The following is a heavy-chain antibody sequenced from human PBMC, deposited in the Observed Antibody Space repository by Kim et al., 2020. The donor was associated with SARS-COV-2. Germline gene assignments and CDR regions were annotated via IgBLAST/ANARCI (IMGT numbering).Heavy chain of an antibody. J-gene: IGHJ6*02. CDR1: GFTFSSYS. CDR3: ASLLVHQLLSVDYYYYYGMDV. D-gene: IGHD2-2*01. CDR2: ISSSSSYI. V-gene: IGHV3-21*01. Sequence: GGSLRLSCAASGFTFSSYSMNWVRQAPGKGLEWVSSISSSSSYIYYADSVKCRFTISRDNAKNSLYLQMNSLRAEDTAVYYCASLLVHQLLSVDYYYYYGMDVWGQGTTVTVSS.